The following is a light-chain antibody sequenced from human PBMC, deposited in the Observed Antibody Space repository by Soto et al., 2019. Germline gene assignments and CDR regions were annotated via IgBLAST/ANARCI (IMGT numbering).Light chain of an antibody. CDR1: SGHSSYI. CDR2: LEGSGSY. V-gene: IGLV4-60*02. Sequence: QSVLTQSSSASASLGSTVKLTCTLSSGHSSYIIAWHQQQPGKAPRYLMKLEGSGSYNEGSGVPDRFSGSSSGADRYLTISTLQFEDEADYYCETWDSKRVFGGGTKLTVL. CDR3: ETWDSKRV. J-gene: IGLJ3*02.